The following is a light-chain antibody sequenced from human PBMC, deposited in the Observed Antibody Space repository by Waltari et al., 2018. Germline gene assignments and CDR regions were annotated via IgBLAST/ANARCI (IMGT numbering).Light chain of an antibody. V-gene: IGLV3-9*01. J-gene: IGLJ3*02. CDR3: QVWDSSVV. Sequence: SYELTQALSVSVALGQTAKITCGRDNIRRKNVHWYQQKSGQAPVLVIYRDTSRPSEIPERFSGSNSGNTATLTIRRVQVGDEADYYCQVWDSSVVFGGGTRLTVL. CDR2: RDT. CDR1: NIRRKN.